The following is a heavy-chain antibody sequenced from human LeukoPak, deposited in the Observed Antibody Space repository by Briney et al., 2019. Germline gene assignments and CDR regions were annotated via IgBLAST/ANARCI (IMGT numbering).Heavy chain of an antibody. CDR2: FDPEDGET. Sequence: GASVKVSCKVSGYTPTELSMHWVRQAPGKGLEWMGGFDPEDGETIYAQKFQGRVTMTRNTSISTAYMELSSLRSEDTAVYYCTRELRSDSHWGQGTLVTVSS. CDR1: GYTPTELS. J-gene: IGHJ4*02. CDR3: TRELRSDSH. V-gene: IGHV1-24*01.